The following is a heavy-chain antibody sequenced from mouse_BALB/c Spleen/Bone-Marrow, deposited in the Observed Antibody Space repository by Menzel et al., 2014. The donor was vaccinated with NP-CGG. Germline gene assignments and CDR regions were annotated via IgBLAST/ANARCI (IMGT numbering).Heavy chain of an antibody. J-gene: IGHJ3*01. D-gene: IGHD1-1*01. CDR2: IYPGDDDT. CDR1: GYAFSRSW. V-gene: IGHV1-80*01. Sequence: QVQLQQSGAELVRPGSSVKISCKASGYAFSRSWMNWVKQRPGQGLEWIGQIYPGDDDTNYSGKFKGRATLTADKPSGTAYMQLSSLTSEDSAVYFCAGSTPLAYWGQGTLVTVSA. CDR3: AGSTPLAY.